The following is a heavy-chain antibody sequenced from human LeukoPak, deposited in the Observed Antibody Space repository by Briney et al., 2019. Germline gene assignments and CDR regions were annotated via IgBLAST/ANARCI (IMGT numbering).Heavy chain of an antibody. CDR3: ARAARADSSGYYFRGPKYNWFDP. CDR2: ITPSGGST. CDR1: GYTFTNYY. D-gene: IGHD3-22*01. Sequence: GASVKVSCKASGYTFTNYYMHWVRQAPGQGLEWLGLITPSGGSTWYAQKFQGRVTMTRDMSTSTDYMELSSLRSEDTAVYYCARAARADSSGYYFRGPKYNWFDPWGQGTLVTVSS. V-gene: IGHV1-46*01. J-gene: IGHJ5*02.